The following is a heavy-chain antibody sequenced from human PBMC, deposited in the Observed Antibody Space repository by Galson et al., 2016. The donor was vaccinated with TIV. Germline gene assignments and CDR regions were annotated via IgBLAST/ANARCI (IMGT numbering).Heavy chain of an antibody. CDR2: INPNSGGT. Sequence: SVKVSCKASGYTFTEYYIHWVRQAPGQGLEWMGWINPNSGGTMYAQKFQGWVTMTRDTSITTAYMELHSLRAEETAVYFCARVATFVDAFDLWGQGTVVTVS. CDR1: GYTFTEYY. V-gene: IGHV1-2*04. D-gene: IGHD5-12*01. CDR3: ARVATFVDAFDL. J-gene: IGHJ3*01.